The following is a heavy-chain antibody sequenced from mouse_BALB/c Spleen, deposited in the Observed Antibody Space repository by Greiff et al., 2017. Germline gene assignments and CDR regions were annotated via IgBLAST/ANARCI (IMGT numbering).Heavy chain of an antibody. V-gene: IGHV5-6-4*01. CDR1: GFTFSSYT. D-gene: IGHD2-1*01. CDR2: ISSGGSYT. Sequence: EVQGVESGGGLVKPGGSLKLSCAASGFTFSSYTMSWVRQTPEKRLEWVATISSGGSYTYYPDSVKGRFTISRDNAKNTLYLQMSSLKSEDTAMYYCTSNYGNYLYWYFDVWGAGTTVTVSS. CDR3: TSNYGNYLYWYFDV. J-gene: IGHJ1*01.